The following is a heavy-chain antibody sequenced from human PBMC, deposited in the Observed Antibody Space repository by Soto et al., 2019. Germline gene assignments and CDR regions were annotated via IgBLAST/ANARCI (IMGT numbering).Heavy chain of an antibody. CDR1: CYTFTSYG. CDR2: ISAYNGNT. CDR3: ARRAFVTLDYYYYIDV. D-gene: IGHD3-16*01. V-gene: IGHV1-18*01. J-gene: IGHJ6*03. Sequence: QVQLVQSGAEVKKPGASVKVSCKASCYTFTSYGISWARQAPGQGLEWMGWISAYNGNTNYAQKLQGRVTMTTETSTSTAYMELRSLRSDDTAVYYCARRAFVTLDYYYYIDVWRKGTTVSVA.